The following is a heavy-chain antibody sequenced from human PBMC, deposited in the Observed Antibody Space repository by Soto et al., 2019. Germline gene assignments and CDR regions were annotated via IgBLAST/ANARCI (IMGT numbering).Heavy chain of an antibody. Sequence: QVQLQESGPGLVKPSQTLSLTCTVSGGSISSGGYYWNWIRQHPGKGLEWIGYIYYSGSTYYNPSLKSRVTISVDTSKNQFSLKLSSVTAADTAVYYCAREGDYVAVSNAFDIWGQGTMVTVSS. D-gene: IGHD4-17*01. CDR1: GGSISSGGYY. J-gene: IGHJ3*02. CDR3: AREGDYVAVSNAFDI. V-gene: IGHV4-31*03. CDR2: IYYSGST.